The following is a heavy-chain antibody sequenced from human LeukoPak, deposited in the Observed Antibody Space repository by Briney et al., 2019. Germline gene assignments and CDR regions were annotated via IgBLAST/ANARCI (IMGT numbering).Heavy chain of an antibody. CDR1: GFTFSHYW. V-gene: IGHV3-7*03. Sequence: PGGSLRLSCAASGFTFSHYWMSWVRQAPGKGLEWVANIKEDGSEKNYVDSVKGRFTISRDNTKKSLYLQMNSLRAEDTAVYYCAKTVTTWDWGQGTLVTVSS. J-gene: IGHJ4*02. D-gene: IGHD4-17*01. CDR3: AKTVTTWD. CDR2: IKEDGSEK.